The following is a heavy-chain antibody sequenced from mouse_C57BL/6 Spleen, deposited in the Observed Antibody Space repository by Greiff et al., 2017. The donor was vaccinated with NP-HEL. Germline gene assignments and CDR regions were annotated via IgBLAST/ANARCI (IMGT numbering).Heavy chain of an antibody. Sequence: VMLVESGAELVKPGASVKISCKASGYAFSSYWMNWVKQRPGKGLEWIGQIYPGDGDTNYNGKFKGKATLTADKSSSTAYMQLSSLTSEDSAVYFCARGRVYYGTFDYFDYWGQGTTLTVSS. V-gene: IGHV1-80*01. CDR1: GYAFSSYW. J-gene: IGHJ2*01. CDR3: ARGRVYYGTFDYFDY. CDR2: IYPGDGDT. D-gene: IGHD2-1*01.